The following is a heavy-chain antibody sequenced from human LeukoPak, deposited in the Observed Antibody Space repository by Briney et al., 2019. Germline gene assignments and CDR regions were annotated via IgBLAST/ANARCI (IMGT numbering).Heavy chain of an antibody. Sequence: ASVKVSCKAARYTFTSYAINWVRQAPGQGLERMGWINTNTGNPTYAQGFTGRLVYSLDTSASTAYLLISSLMAEDTAVCYCVSKGDPYHYYIDVWGKGNPVTVSS. CDR3: VSKGDPYHYYIDV. V-gene: IGHV7-4-1*02. CDR2: INTNTGNP. CDR1: RYTFTSYA. J-gene: IGHJ6*03. D-gene: IGHD2-21*02.